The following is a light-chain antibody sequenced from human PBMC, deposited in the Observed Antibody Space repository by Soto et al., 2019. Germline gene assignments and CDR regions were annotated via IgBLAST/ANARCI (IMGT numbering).Light chain of an antibody. CDR1: QSISNW. Sequence: RLTQSPSTLSASVGDRVTITCRASQSISNWLAWYQQKPGKAPKLLIYKTSNLDSGVPSRFSGSGSGTEFSLTISSLQPDDFATYYCQQYKSFSLTFGGGTRVEVK. J-gene: IGKJ4*01. CDR2: KTS. V-gene: IGKV1-5*03. CDR3: QQYKSFSLT.